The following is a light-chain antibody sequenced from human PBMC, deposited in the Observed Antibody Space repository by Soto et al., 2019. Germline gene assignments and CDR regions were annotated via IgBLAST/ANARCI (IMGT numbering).Light chain of an antibody. CDR3: YSYNGTRTLWV. Sequence: QSVLTQPASVSGSPGQSITIPCTGTSSDVGRYDLVSWYQQRPGKAPRLVIFDVSIRASGVSNRFSASKSGSTASLTISGLQLEDEADYYCYSYNGTRTLWVFGGGTKLTVL. CDR2: DVS. V-gene: IGLV2-14*03. J-gene: IGLJ3*02. CDR1: SSDVGRYDL.